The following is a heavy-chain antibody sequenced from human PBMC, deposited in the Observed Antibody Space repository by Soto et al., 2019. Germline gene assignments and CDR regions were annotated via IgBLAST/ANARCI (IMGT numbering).Heavy chain of an antibody. D-gene: IGHD4-17*01. V-gene: IGHV3-30*18. Sequence: SLRLSCVASGFTFSSYGMHWVRQAPGKGLEWVAVISYDGSNKYYADSVKGRFTISRDNSKNTLYLQMNSLRAEDTAVYYCAKETYGGNDGSAFDIWGQGTMVTVSS. CDR3: AKETYGGNDGSAFDI. CDR2: ISYDGSNK. CDR1: GFTFSSYG. J-gene: IGHJ3*02.